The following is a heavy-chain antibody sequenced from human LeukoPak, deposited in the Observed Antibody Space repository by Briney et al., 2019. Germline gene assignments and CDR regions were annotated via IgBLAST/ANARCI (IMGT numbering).Heavy chain of an antibody. CDR2: IIPIFGTA. D-gene: IGHD3-3*01. CDR3: ARGIRFLEWLCDY. J-gene: IGHJ4*02. CDR1: GGTFSSYA. Sequence: ASVKVSCKASGGTFSSYAISWVRQAPGQGLEWMGGIIPIFGTANYAQKFQGRVTITADESTSTAYMELSSLRSEDTAVYYCARGIRFLEWLCDYWGQGTLVTVSS. V-gene: IGHV1-69*01.